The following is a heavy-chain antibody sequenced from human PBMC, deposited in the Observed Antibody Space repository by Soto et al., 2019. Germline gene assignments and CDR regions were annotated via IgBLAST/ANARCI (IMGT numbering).Heavy chain of an antibody. D-gene: IGHD2-2*01. CDR1: GYTFTSHD. CDR3: AGDMSTT. CDR2: MNPNSGHT. J-gene: IGHJ5*02. V-gene: IGHV1-8*01. Sequence: QVQLVQSGAEVKKPGASVKVSCKASGYTFTSHDINWMRQATGQGLEWMGWMNPNSGHTNYAQKFQGRVTMTTDTSISTAYMELTNLRSEDTAIYYCAGDMSTTWGQGTLVTVSS.